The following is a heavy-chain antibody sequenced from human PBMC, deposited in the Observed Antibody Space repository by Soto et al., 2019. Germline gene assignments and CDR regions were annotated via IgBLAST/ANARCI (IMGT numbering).Heavy chain of an antibody. CDR1: GFGVSNNY. CDR2: INSGGNT. CDR3: ARARGYDYEYYFDY. Sequence: GGSLRLSCAASGFGVSNNYMSWVRQAPGKGLEWVSAINSGGNTYYADSVKGRFTISRDNSKNTVYLQMNSLRAEDTAVYYCARARGYDYEYYFDYCGQGTLVTVSS. J-gene: IGHJ4*02. V-gene: IGHV3-66*01. D-gene: IGHD5-12*01.